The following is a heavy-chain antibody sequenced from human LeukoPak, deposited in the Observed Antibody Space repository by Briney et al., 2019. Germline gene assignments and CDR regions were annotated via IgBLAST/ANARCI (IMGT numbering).Heavy chain of an antibody. J-gene: IGHJ3*02. CDR2: IIPIFGTA. D-gene: IGHD3-3*01. CDR3: ARGNDFWSGYLRSAFDI. V-gene: IGHV1-69*05. Sequence: WASVKVSCKASGGTFSSYAISWVRQAPGQGLEWMGGIIPIFGTANYAQKFQGRVTITTDESTSTAYMELSSLRSEDTAVYYCARGNDFWSGYLRSAFDIWGQGTMVTVSS. CDR1: GGTFSSYA.